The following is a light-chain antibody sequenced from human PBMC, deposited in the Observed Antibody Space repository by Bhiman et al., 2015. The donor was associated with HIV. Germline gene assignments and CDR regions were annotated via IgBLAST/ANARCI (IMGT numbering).Light chain of an antibody. V-gene: IGLV2-14*03. J-gene: IGLJ1*01. CDR3: SSYSSITVYV. CDR2: DVT. CDR1: RSDIGNYAY. Sequence: QSALTQPASVSGSPGESITISCTGTRSDIGNYAYVSWYQQHPGRAPKLMIYDVTKRPSRVSNRFSGSKSGSTASLTISGLQAEDEAHYYCSSYSSITVYVFGTGTKVSVL.